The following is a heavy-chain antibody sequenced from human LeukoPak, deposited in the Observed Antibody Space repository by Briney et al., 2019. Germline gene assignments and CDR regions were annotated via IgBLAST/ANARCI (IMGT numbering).Heavy chain of an antibody. CDR1: GDPLSGGRYY. CDR2: VYHTGGT. Sequence: PSGTLSLTCTVSGDPLSGGRYYWSWIRQPPGKELEWIGYVYHTGGTHYNPPPKRLVTTSVDTSKNEFPLKMTSVTAADTAVYYCARQSISGSSLSYFDYWGQGTLVNVSS. CDR3: ARQSISGSSLSYFDY. V-gene: IGHV4-61*01. D-gene: IGHD3-22*01. J-gene: IGHJ4*02.